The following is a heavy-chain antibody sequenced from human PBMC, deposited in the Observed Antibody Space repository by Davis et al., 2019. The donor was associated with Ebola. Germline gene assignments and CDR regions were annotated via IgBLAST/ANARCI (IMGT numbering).Heavy chain of an antibody. Sequence: GESLKISCAASGFTFSNYAMTWFRQAPGEGLEWVSSICGSTGSTYYADSVRGRFTVSRDNSKNMLFLQLTSLRDDDTAVYYCAKETAAIPTRTDYWGQGALVTVSS. CDR3: AKETAAIPTRTDY. V-gene: IGHV3-23*01. J-gene: IGHJ4*02. CDR1: GFTFSNYA. D-gene: IGHD1-1*01. CDR2: ICGSTGST.